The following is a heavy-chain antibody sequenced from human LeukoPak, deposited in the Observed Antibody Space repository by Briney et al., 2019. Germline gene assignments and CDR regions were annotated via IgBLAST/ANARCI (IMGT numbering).Heavy chain of an antibody. CDR3: ARGLGIVVTSREYYFDY. J-gene: IGHJ4*02. Sequence: ETLSLTCAVYGGSFSGYYWSWIRQPPGKGLEWIGEINHSGSTNYNPSLKSRVTISVDTSKNQFSLKLSSVTAADTAVYYCARGLGIVVTSREYYFDYWGQGTLVTVSS. D-gene: IGHD2-2*03. CDR2: INHSGST. CDR1: GGSFSGYY. V-gene: IGHV4-34*01.